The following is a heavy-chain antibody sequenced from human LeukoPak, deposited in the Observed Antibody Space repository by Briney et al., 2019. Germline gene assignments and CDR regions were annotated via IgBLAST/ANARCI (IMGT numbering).Heavy chain of an antibody. D-gene: IGHD3-10*01. V-gene: IGHV1-18*01. CDR1: GYTFTNYG. J-gene: IGHJ4*02. CDR2: ISAYNGYT. Sequence: ASVKVSCKASGYTFTNYGINWVRQAPGQGLEWMGWISAYNGYTNYAQNLQGRLTMTTDTSTSTTYMELRSLRSDDTAVYYCARGGRYYGSGTYSEFDYWGQGTLVTVSS. CDR3: ARGGRYYGSGTYSEFDY.